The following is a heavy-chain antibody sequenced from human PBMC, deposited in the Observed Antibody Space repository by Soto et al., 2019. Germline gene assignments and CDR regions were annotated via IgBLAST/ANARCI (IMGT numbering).Heavy chain of an antibody. J-gene: IGHJ4*02. D-gene: IGHD2-2*01. V-gene: IGHV3-23*01. CDR2: ISGNGGSK. CDR3: AKSSSSFSLDY. CDR1: GFTFSSYA. Sequence: GGSLRLSCAASGFTFSSYAMSWVRQAPGKGLEWVSVISGNGGSKYYADSVKGRLTISRDNSKNTVYLQMSSLRTEDTAVFYCAKSSSSFSLDYWGQGTLVTVSS.